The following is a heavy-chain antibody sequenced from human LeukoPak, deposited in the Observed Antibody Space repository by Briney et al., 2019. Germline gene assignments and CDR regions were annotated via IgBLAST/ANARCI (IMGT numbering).Heavy chain of an antibody. CDR3: ARDGGSGTYYLNYHYYGMDV. J-gene: IGHJ6*02. Sequence: PGGSLRLSCAASGFTVSSSCLSWVRQAPGKGLEWVSFIYSGDITYYADSVKGRFTISRDNSKNTLYLQMNSLRAEDTAVYYCARDGGSGTYYLNYHYYGMDVWGQGTTVTVSS. CDR1: GFTVSSSC. D-gene: IGHD3-10*01. CDR2: IYSGDIT. V-gene: IGHV3-66*01.